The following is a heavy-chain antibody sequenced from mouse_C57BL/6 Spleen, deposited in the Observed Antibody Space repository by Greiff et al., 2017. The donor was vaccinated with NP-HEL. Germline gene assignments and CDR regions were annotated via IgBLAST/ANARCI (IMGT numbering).Heavy chain of an antibody. CDR2: FYPGSGSI. J-gene: IGHJ4*01. D-gene: IGHD2-2*01. CDR1: GYTFTEYT. V-gene: IGHV1-62-2*01. CDR3: ARHEGSYGWARHYARDY. Sequence: QVQLQQSGAELVKPGASVKLSCKASGYTFTEYTIHWVKQRSGQGLEWIGWFYPGSGSIKYNEKFKDKATLTADKSSSTVYMELSRLTSEDSAVYFCARHEGSYGWARHYARDYWGQGTSVTVSS.